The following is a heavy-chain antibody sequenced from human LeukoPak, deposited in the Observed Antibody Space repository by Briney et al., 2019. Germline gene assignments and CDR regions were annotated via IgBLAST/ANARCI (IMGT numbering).Heavy chain of an antibody. Sequence: PSETLSLTCTVSGGYISSYYWSWIRQPPGKGLEWIGYIYYSGSSNYNPSLKSRVTISVDTSKNQFSLKLSSVTAADTAVYYCARRVPSSGWYLRGSIDYWGQGSLVTVSS. CDR1: GGYISSYY. CDR3: ARRVPSSGWYLRGSIDY. J-gene: IGHJ4*02. D-gene: IGHD6-19*01. CDR2: IYYSGSS. V-gene: IGHV4-59*12.